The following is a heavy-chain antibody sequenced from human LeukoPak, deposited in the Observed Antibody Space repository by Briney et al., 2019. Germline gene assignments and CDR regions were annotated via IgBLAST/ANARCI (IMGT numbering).Heavy chain of an antibody. J-gene: IGHJ4*02. CDR2: ISGSGGST. D-gene: IGHD3-10*01. V-gene: IGHV3-23*01. CDR3: AKRERYGSGGYFDY. Sequence: PGGSLRLSCAASGFTVSSNYMSWVRQAPGKGLEWVSAISGSGGSTYYADSVKGRFTISRDNSKNTLYLQMNSLRAEDTAVYYCAKRERYGSGGYFDYWGQGTLVTVSS. CDR1: GFTVSSNY.